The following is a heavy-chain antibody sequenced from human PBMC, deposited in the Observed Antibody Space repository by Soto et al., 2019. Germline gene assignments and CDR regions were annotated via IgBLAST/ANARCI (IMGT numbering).Heavy chain of an antibody. D-gene: IGHD3-10*01. V-gene: IGHV3-23*01. Sequence: GESLKISCAASGFTFSSYAMSWVRQAPGKGLEWVSAISGSGGSTYYADSVKGRFTISRDNSKNTLYLQMNSLRAEDTAVYYCAKSRTPYYYGSGSYYDAFDIWGQGTMVTVSS. CDR3: AKSRTPYYYGSGSYYDAFDI. J-gene: IGHJ3*02. CDR1: GFTFSSYA. CDR2: ISGSGGST.